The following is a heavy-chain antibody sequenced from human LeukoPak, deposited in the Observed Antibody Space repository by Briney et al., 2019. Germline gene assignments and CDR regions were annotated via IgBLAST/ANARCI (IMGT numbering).Heavy chain of an antibody. Sequence: GGSLRLSCAASRFPFTSYGMHWVRQAPAKGLEWGAVIGFDGSNKYYGDSVKGRFTISRDNSKNTLYLQMNSLRAEDTAVYYCARDRLGYCSGGSCYSAYDGFDIWGQGTMVTVSS. CDR3: ARDRLGYCSGGSCYSAYDGFDI. D-gene: IGHD2-15*01. CDR1: RFPFTSYG. V-gene: IGHV3-33*01. J-gene: IGHJ3*02. CDR2: IGFDGSNK.